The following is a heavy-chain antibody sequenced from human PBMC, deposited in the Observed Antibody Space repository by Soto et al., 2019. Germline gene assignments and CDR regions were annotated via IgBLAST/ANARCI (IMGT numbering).Heavy chain of an antibody. D-gene: IGHD5-18*01. J-gene: IGHJ4*01. CDR1: GFTFSSYW. CDR3: AGGYSFDY. Sequence: GSLRLSCAASGFTFSSYWMHWVRQAPGKGLVWVSHIKSDGTITRYADSVKGRFTISRDNAKNTLYLQMNSLRAEDTALYYCAGGYSFDYWGQGTLVTVSS. V-gene: IGHV3-74*01. CDR2: IKSDGTIT.